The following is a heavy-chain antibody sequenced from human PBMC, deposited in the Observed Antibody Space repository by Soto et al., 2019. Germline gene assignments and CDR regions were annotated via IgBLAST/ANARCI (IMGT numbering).Heavy chain of an antibody. CDR3: ARDNGSPYYYYYGMDV. J-gene: IGHJ6*02. Sequence: GGSLRLSCAASGFTFSSYGMHWVRQAPGKGLEWVAVIWYDGSNKYYADSVKGRFTISRDNSKNTLYLQMNSLRAEDTAVYYCARDNGSPYYYYYGMDVWGQGTTVTV. V-gene: IGHV3-33*01. CDR2: IWYDGSNK. D-gene: IGHD2-8*01. CDR1: GFTFSSYG.